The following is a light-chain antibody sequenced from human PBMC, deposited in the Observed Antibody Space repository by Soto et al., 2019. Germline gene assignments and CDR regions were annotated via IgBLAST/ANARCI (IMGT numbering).Light chain of an antibody. CDR1: NSDIGGYNY. V-gene: IGLV2-14*01. J-gene: IGLJ3*02. CDR3: CSYTSSTTRV. CDR2: EVS. Sequence: QSALTQPASVSGSPGQSITISCTGTNSDIGGYNYVSWYQQHPGKAPKVIIYEVSNRPSGVSNRFSGSKSGNTASLTISGLQNEDEADYYCCSYTSSTTRVFGGGTKLTVL.